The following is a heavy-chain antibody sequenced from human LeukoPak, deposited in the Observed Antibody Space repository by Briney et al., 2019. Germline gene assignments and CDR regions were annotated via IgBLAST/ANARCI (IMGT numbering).Heavy chain of an antibody. D-gene: IGHD3-10*01. J-gene: IGHJ4*02. CDR3: ARDLEVRGVITSFDY. CDR1: GYTFTGYY. Sequence: GASVKVSCKASGYTFTGYYMHWVRQAPGQGLEWMGWINPNSGGTNYAQKFQGRVTMTRDTSISTAYMELSRLRSDDTAVYYCARDLEVRGVITSFDYWGQGTLVTVSS. V-gene: IGHV1-2*02. CDR2: INPNSGGT.